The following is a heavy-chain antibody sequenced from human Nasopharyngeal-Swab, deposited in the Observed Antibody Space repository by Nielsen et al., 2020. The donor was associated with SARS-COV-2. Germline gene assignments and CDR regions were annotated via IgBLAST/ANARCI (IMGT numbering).Heavy chain of an antibody. CDR1: GYTFTGYY. Sequence: ASVKVSCKASGYTFTGYYMHWVRQAPGQGLEWMGWINPNSSGTNYAQKFQGWVTMTRDTSISTAYMELSRLRSDDTAVYYCARDRRDSSGTHNWFDPWGQGTLVTVSS. V-gene: IGHV1-2*04. D-gene: IGHD6-19*01. CDR3: ARDRRDSSGTHNWFDP. CDR2: INPNSSGT. J-gene: IGHJ5*02.